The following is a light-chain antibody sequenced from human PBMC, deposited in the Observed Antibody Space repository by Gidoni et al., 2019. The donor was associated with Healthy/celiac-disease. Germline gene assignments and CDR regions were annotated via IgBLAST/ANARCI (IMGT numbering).Light chain of an antibody. Sequence: EIVLTQPPATPSLSPGERATLSCRASQSVSSYLAWYQQKPGQAPRLLIYDASTRATGIPARFSGSGSGTDFTLTISSLEPEDFAVYYCQQRSNWPPITFGQGTRLEIK. CDR2: DAS. V-gene: IGKV3-11*01. J-gene: IGKJ5*01. CDR1: QSVSSY. CDR3: QQRSNWPPIT.